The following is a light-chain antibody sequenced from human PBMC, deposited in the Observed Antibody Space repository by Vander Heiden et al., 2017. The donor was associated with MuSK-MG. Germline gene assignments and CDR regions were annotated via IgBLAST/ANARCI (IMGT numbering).Light chain of an antibody. Sequence: QSALTQPASVSVSPGRAITISCTGTSSDVGSYRRVCGYQQHPGKAPKLMIYEVSKRSSGASNRFSGSKSGNTASLTIAGLQAEEEADYYCCSEAGSSTYVVFGGGTKLTVL. CDR1: SSDVGSYRR. V-gene: IGLV2-23*02. CDR2: EVS. CDR3: CSEAGSSTYVV. J-gene: IGLJ2*01.